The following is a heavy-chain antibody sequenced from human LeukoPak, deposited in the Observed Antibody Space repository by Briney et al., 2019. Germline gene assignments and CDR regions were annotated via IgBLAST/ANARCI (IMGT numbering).Heavy chain of an antibody. CDR1: GYSFTSYW. D-gene: IGHD5-24*01. V-gene: IGHV5-51*01. J-gene: IGHJ3*02. CDR3: ASYKTGGPTLNHDAFDI. CDR2: IYPGDSDT. Sequence: KRGESLKISCKGSGYSFTSYWIGWVRQMPGKGLEWMGIIYPGDSDTRYSPSFQGQVTISADKSISTAYLQWSSLKASDTAMYYCASYKTGGPTLNHDAFDIWGQGTMVTVSS.